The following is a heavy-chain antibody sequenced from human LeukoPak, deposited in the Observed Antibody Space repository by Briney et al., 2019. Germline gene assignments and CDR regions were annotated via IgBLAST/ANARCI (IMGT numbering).Heavy chain of an antibody. V-gene: IGHV4-4*09. J-gene: IGHJ4*02. D-gene: IGHD6-6*01. CDR3: ARWGSIAVARFDY. Sequence: SETLSLTCTVSGGSISSYYWSWIRQPPGKGLEWIGYIYTSGSTNYNPSLKSRVNISVDTSKNQFSLNLTSVTAADTAVYYCARWGSIAVARFDYWGQGTLVTVSS. CDR1: GGSISSYY. CDR2: IYTSGST.